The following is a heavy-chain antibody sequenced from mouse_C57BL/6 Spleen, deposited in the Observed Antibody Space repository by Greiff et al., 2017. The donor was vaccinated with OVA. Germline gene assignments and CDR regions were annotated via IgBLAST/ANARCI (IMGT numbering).Heavy chain of an antibody. J-gene: IGHJ4*01. Sequence: QVTLKECGPGILQSSQTLSLTCSFSGFSLSTSGMGVSWIRQPSGKGLEWLAHIYWDDDKRYNPSLKSRLTISKDTSRNQVFLKITSVDTADTATYYCARTLITTVVGDYYAMDYWGQGTSVTVSS. CDR2: IYWDDDK. CDR3: ARTLITTVVGDYYAMDY. D-gene: IGHD1-1*01. V-gene: IGHV8-12*01. CDR1: GFSLSTSGMG.